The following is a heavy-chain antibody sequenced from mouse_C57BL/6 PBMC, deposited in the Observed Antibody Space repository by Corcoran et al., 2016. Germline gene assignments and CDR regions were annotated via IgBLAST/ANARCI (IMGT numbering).Heavy chain of an antibody. Sequence: QIQLVQSGPELKKPGETVKISCKASGYTFTTYGMSWVKQAPGKGLKWMVWINTYSGVPTYADDFKGRFAFSLETSASTAYLQINNLKNEDTATYCGARSHYDYAAYWGQGTLVTVSA. CDR3: ARSHYDYAAY. CDR2: INTYSGVP. CDR1: GYTFTTYG. V-gene: IGHV9-3*01. J-gene: IGHJ3*01. D-gene: IGHD2-4*01.